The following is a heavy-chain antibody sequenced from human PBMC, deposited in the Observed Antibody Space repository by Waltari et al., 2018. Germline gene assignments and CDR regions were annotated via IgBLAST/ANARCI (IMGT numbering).Heavy chain of an antibody. V-gene: IGHV4-61*09. J-gene: IGHJ3*02. CDR1: GGSISSGSYY. CDR3: ARMITFGGVIVIGGVGAFDI. CDR2: IYTSGRT. D-gene: IGHD3-16*02. Sequence: QVQLQESGPGLVKPSQTLSLTCTVSGGSISSGSYYWSWIRQPAGKGREWIGYIYTSGRTNYNPSLKRRFTISVDTSKNQVSLKLSSVTAADTAVYYCARMITFGGVIVIGGVGAFDIWGQGTMVTVSS.